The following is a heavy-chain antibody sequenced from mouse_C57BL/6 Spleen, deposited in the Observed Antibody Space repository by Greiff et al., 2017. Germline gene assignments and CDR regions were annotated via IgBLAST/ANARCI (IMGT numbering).Heavy chain of an antibody. V-gene: IGHV10-3*01. CDR3: VREGSTVEAFAY. J-gene: IGHJ3*01. CDR2: IRRKSSNYAT. D-gene: IGHD1-1*01. Sequence: EVNVVESGGGLVQPKGSLKLSCAASGFTFNTYAMHWVRQAPGKGLEWVARIRRKSSNYATYYADSVKDRFTISRDDSQSMLYLQMNNLKTEDTAMYYCVREGSTVEAFAYWGQGTLVTVSA. CDR1: GFTFNTYA.